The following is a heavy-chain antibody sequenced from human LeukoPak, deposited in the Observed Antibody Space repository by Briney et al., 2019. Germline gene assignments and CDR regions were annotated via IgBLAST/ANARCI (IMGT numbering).Heavy chain of an antibody. V-gene: IGHV3-11*01. CDR3: AKDVGVGSGSYYNHNWFDP. CDR1: GFTFSDYY. D-gene: IGHD3-10*01. CDR2: ISRSGSTI. Sequence: GGSLRLSCAASGFTFSDYYMSWIRRAPGKGLEWVSYISRSGSTIYYADSVKGRFTISRDNSKNTLYLEMNSRRAEDTAVYYCAKDVGVGSGSYYNHNWFDPWGQGTLVTVSS. J-gene: IGHJ5*02.